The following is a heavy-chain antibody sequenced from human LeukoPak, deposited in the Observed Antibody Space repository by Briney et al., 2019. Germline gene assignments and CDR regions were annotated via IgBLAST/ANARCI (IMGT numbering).Heavy chain of an antibody. J-gene: IGHJ4*02. D-gene: IGHD5-18*01. CDR3: ARQRLQRLAMADYFDY. CDR2: IKQDGSEK. CDR1: GFTFSSYS. V-gene: IGHV3-7*01. Sequence: GGSLRLSCAASGFTFSSYSMNWVRQAPGKGLEWVANIKQDGSEKYYVDSVKGRFTISRDNAKNSLYLQMNSLRAEDTAVYYCARQRLQRLAMADYFDYWGQGTLVTVSS.